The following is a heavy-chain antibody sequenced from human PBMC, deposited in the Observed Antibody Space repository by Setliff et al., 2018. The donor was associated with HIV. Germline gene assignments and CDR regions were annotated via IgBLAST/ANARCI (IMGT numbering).Heavy chain of an antibody. J-gene: IGHJ4*02. CDR3: ARDRAAASFDY. V-gene: IGHV3-23*01. Sequence: GGSLRLSCAASGFTFSSYAMSWVRQAPGKGLEWVSVISVSGRSTYYADSVKGRFTISRDNAKNSLYLQMNSLRAEDTAVYYCARDRAAASFDYWGQGTLVTVSS. CDR2: ISVSGRST. CDR1: GFTFSSYA. D-gene: IGHD6-13*01.